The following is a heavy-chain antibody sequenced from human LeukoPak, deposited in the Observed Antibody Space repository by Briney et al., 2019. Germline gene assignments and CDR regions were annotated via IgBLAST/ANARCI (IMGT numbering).Heavy chain of an antibody. D-gene: IGHD5-18*01. CDR2: MNPNSGNT. CDR3: ARRPKDTAMVLGGNWFDP. V-gene: IGHV1-8*01. J-gene: IGHJ5*02. Sequence: ASVKVSCKASGYTFTSYDINWVRQATGQGLEWMGWMNPNSGNTGYAQKFQGRVTMTRNTSISTAYTELSSLRSEDTAVYYCARRPKDTAMVLGGNWFDPWGQGTLVTVSS. CDR1: GYTFTSYD.